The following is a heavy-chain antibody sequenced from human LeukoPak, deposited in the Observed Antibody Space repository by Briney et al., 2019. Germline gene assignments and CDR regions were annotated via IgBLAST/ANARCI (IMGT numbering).Heavy chain of an antibody. D-gene: IGHD3-22*01. Sequence: PSETLSLTCTVSGDSITSGSYYWGWIRQTPGKGLEWIGNIYSDGDTSFNPPLKSRITMSVDTSKNQFSLKLNSVTAADTAVYFCARDSGFWLYWGQGTLVSVSS. CDR2: IYSDGDT. V-gene: IGHV4-39*07. J-gene: IGHJ4*02. CDR1: GDSITSGSYY. CDR3: ARDSGFWLY.